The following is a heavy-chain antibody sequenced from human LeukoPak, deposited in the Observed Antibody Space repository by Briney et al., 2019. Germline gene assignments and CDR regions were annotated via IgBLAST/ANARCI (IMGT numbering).Heavy chain of an antibody. CDR3: ARFGAAPRARAFDI. CDR1: AHFVTSGYY. Sequence: SQTLSLTCNVSAHFVTSGYYWGWIRQPPGQGLERIASIYHCGSTFYNPSLESRVTISLDTSKNQFSLKLSSVTAADTAVYYCARFGAAPRARAFDIWGQGTMVTVSS. J-gene: IGHJ3*02. D-gene: IGHD3-16*01. CDR2: IYHCGST. V-gene: IGHV4-38-2*02.